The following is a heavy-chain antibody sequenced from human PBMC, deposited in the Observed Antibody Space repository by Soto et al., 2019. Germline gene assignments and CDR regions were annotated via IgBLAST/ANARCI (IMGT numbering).Heavy chain of an antibody. V-gene: IGHV1-46*01. CDR3: GRDTSGLDY. CDR2: INPNGGNT. J-gene: IGHJ4*02. CDR1: GYTFASHY. Sequence: QVQLVQSGAEVKKPGASVKVSCQASGYTFASHYIHWVRQAPGQGLEWMGVINPNGGNTRYAQRFQDSLTLTTDTPTKTVYLDLSILSSDDTAVYYCGRDTSGLDYWGQGTLVTVSS. D-gene: IGHD5-12*01.